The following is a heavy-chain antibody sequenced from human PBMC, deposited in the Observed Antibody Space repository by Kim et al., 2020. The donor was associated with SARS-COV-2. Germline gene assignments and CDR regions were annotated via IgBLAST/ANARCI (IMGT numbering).Heavy chain of an antibody. J-gene: IGHJ6*02. Sequence: GGSLRLSCVASGFTFRNYWMTWVRQAPGKGLEWVASIKDDGSEKNYVDSAKGRFTIARDNAQNSLHLQMSYLRVEDTAVYYCLRDLLGVWGQGTTVTVSS. CDR3: LRDLLGV. D-gene: IGHD3-16*01. V-gene: IGHV3-7*01. CDR2: IKDDGSEK. CDR1: GFTFRNYW.